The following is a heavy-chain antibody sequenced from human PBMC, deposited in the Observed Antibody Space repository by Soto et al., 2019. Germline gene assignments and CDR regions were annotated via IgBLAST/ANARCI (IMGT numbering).Heavy chain of an antibody. CDR1: GGTFSTYP. CDR2: IIPKFGTT. Sequence: QVQLVQSGAEVKKPGSSVKVSCKASGGTFSTYPINWVRQAPGQGLEYMGGIIPKFGTTNYAQKFRGTATITADESTSTSYMELHNLRSEDTAVCYWARGASNSTGWHIWLDPWGQVTLVAVSS. J-gene: IGHJ5*02. CDR3: ARGASNSTGWHIWLDP. V-gene: IGHV1-69*01. D-gene: IGHD6-19*01.